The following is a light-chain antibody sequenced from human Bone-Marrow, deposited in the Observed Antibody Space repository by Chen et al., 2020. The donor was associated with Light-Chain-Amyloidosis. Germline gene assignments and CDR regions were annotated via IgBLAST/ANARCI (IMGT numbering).Light chain of an antibody. CDR2: LGS. Sequence: EIVMTQSPLSLPVTPGEPASISCRSSQSLLQSNGNNYLDWYLQKPGQSPQLLIYLGSHRASGVPNRFSVSGSFTDFTLKISRVEAEDVGIYYCMQALQTPLTFGPGTKG. V-gene: IGKV2-28*01. CDR1: QSLLQSNGNNY. CDR3: MQALQTPLT. J-gene: IGKJ3*01.